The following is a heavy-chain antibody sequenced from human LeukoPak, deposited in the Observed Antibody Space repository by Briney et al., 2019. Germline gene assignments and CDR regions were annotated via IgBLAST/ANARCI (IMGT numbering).Heavy chain of an antibody. CDR1: DDSISDYY. V-gene: IGHV4-59*01. CDR2: FHNSGTS. Sequence: SETLSLTCTVSDDSISDYYRGWIRQPPGKGLEWIGYFHNSGTSTYNPSLKSRVTISADTSKNQFSLKLRSVTAADTGVYYCARAKWALSYMDVWGKGATVTVSS. D-gene: IGHD1-26*01. J-gene: IGHJ6*03. CDR3: ARAKWALSYMDV.